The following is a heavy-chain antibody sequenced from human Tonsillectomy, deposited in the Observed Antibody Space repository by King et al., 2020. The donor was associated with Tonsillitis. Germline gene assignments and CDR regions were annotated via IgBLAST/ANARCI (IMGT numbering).Heavy chain of an antibody. Sequence: TLKESGPALVKPTQTLTLTCTFSGFSRTTNGMCVSWIRQPPGKALEWLALIDWDDDKYYSTSLKTRLTISKDTSKNQVVLRMTNMDPRDTATSYCARSHGDSGYDGGIYYYYGMDVWGQGTTVTVSS. CDR2: IDWDDDK. CDR3: ARSHGDSGYDGGIYYYYGMDV. V-gene: IGHV2-70*13. D-gene: IGHD5-12*01. J-gene: IGHJ6*02. CDR1: GFSRTTNGMC.